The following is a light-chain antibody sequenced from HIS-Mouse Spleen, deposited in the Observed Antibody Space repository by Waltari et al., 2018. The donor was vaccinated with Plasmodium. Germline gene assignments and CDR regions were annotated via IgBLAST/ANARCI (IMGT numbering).Light chain of an antibody. CDR3: QQRSNWPPT. V-gene: IGKV3-11*01. CDR2: DSS. J-gene: IGKJ5*01. CDR1: QSVSSY. Sequence: DIVLTQSPATLSLSPGDRATFSCRASQSVSSYLAWYHQKPGQAPRLLIYDSSNRATGIPARFSGSGSGTDFTLTISSLEPEDFAVYYCQQRSNWPPTFGQGTRLEIK.